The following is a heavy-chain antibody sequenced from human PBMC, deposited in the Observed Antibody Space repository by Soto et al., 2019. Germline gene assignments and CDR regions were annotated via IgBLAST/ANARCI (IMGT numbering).Heavy chain of an antibody. V-gene: IGHV4-4*02. CDR2: VHHRGTT. Sequence: SETLSLTCAVSGASISSSNWWHWVRQPPGKGLEWIGEVHHRGTTNYNPSLKSRVAISVDKSKNQFSLKLNSVTAADTAVYYCARVRQYCSATSCYLDPWGQGTLVTVSS. CDR3: ARVRQYCSATSCYLDP. CDR1: GASISSSNW. J-gene: IGHJ5*02. D-gene: IGHD2-2*01.